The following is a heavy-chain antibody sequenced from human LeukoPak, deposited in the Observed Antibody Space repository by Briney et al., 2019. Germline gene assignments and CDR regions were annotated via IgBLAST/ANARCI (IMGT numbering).Heavy chain of an antibody. Sequence: GESLKISCKGSGYTFTNYWIAWARQMPGKGLEWMGIIYPGDSDTRYNPSFQGQVTVSADKSISTAYLQWSSLRASDTAMYYCARTNTGNTGGDYWGQGTLVTVSS. CDR1: GYTFTNYW. V-gene: IGHV5-51*01. D-gene: IGHD1-26*01. J-gene: IGHJ4*02. CDR3: ARTNTGNTGGDY. CDR2: IYPGDSDT.